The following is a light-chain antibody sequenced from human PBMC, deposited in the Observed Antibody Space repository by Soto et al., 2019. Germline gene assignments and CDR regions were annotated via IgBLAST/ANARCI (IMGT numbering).Light chain of an antibody. Sequence: IGLTQSPGTLSLSPGERATLSCRSSQSVSSNYFAWYQQKPGQAHRILIYGISSRATGIPDRFSGSGSGTDFSLTISRLEPEDFAVYYCEQYGSSPRTFGQGTKVDIK. CDR1: QSVSSNY. J-gene: IGKJ1*01. V-gene: IGKV3-20*01. CDR2: GIS. CDR3: EQYGSSPRT.